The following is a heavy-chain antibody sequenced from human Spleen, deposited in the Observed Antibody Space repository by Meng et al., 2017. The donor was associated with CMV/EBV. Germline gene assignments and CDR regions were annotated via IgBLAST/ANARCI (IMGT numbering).Heavy chain of an antibody. CDR3: ARARSPTHFDY. J-gene: IGHJ4*02. CDR1: GFTFSTSD. Sequence: GESLKISCTASGFTFSTSDFHWVRQPTGKGLDWVSSIGTVGDTYSIGSVKGRFIISREDAKNSVYLQMNGLRDGDTGLYYCARARSPTHFDYWGQGALVPVSS. V-gene: IGHV3-13*01. CDR2: IGTVGDT.